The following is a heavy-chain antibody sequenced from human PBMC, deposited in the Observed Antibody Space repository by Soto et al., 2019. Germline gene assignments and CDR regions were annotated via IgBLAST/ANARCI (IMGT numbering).Heavy chain of an antibody. CDR1: DGSISSGDYY. J-gene: IGHJ6*02. CDR2: IYYSGTT. Sequence: SETLSLTCTVSDGSISSGDYYWSWIRQPPGKGLGWIGNIYYSGTTYYNPSLKSRVSISLDTAKNQFSLKLSSVTAADTAVYFCARDRYYGRGNYYTLYSGMDVWGQGTTVTVSS. V-gene: IGHV4-30-4*01. CDR3: ARDRYYGRGNYYTLYSGMDV. D-gene: IGHD3-10*01.